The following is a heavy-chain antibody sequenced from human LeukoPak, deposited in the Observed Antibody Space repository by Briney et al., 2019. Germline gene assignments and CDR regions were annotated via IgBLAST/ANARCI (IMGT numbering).Heavy chain of an antibody. CDR2: IDEKRRT. D-gene: IGHD6-19*01. V-gene: IGHV4-34*01. CDR1: GSFSDHS. J-gene: IGHJ4*02. Sequence: KPSETLSLTCAVYGSFSDHSWSWVRQPPGKGLEWIGEIDEKRRTSYSPSLTSRVTMSVDTSKNQFSLKLSSVTAADTAVYYCARRAPSMYSSGWYREREDYWGQGTLVTVSS. CDR3: ARRAPSMYSSGWYREREDY.